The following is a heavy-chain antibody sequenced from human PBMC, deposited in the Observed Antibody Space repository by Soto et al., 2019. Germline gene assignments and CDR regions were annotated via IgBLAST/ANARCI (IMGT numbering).Heavy chain of an antibody. V-gene: IGHV2-26*01. D-gene: IGHD6-13*01. Sequence: SGPTLVNPTETLTLTCTVSGFSLSNARMGVSWIRQPPGKALEWLAHIFSNDEKSYSTSLKSRLTISKDTSKSQVVLTMTNMDPVDTATYYCARNVYSSSLRPFIFRYYYYYMDVWGKGTTVTVSS. CDR1: GFSLSNARMG. CDR3: ARNVYSSSLRPFIFRYYYYYMDV. J-gene: IGHJ6*03. CDR2: IFSNDEK.